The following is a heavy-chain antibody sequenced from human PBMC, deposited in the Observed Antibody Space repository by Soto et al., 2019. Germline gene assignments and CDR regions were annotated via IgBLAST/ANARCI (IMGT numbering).Heavy chain of an antibody. D-gene: IGHD3-3*01. CDR2: IYSSGST. V-gene: IGHV4-4*07. CDR1: VGAIGSHY. J-gene: IGHJ5*02. Sequence: PSETLSLTCTISVGAIGSHYWTWIRQPAGKGLEWIGRIYSSGSTHYNPSLQSRVTMSLDTSKNQFSLRLESVTAADTTVYYCARGQRFSDWFDPWGQGTLVTVSS. CDR3: ARGQRFSDWFDP.